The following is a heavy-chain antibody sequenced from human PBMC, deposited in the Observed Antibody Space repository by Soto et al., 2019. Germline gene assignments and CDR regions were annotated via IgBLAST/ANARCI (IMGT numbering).Heavy chain of an antibody. CDR2: IYYSGST. V-gene: IGHV4-59*08. D-gene: IGHD3-9*01. CDR1: AGSISSYY. J-gene: IGHJ4*02. Sequence: PSETLSLTCTVPAGSISSYYGSWFRHPPGQGLEWIGYIYYSGSTNYNPSLKSRVTISVDTSKNQFSLKLMSLSAADTAVYYCGRLEGLATISHYFDYWGQGALVTVSS. CDR3: GRLEGLATISHYFDY.